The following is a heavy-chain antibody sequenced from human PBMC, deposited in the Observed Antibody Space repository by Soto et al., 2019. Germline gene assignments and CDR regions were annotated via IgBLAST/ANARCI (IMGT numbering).Heavy chain of an antibody. CDR1: GFTFSSYS. D-gene: IGHD2-2*01. J-gene: IGHJ4*02. V-gene: IGHV3-21*01. CDR2: ISSSSSYI. Sequence: GGSLRLSCAASGFTFSSYSMNWVRQAPGKGLEWVSAISSSSSYIYYADSVKGRFTISRDNAKNSLYLQMNSLRAEDTAVYYCARLGLGEYCSRTSCYPEAPIDYWGQGTLVTVSS. CDR3: ARLGLGEYCSRTSCYPEAPIDY.